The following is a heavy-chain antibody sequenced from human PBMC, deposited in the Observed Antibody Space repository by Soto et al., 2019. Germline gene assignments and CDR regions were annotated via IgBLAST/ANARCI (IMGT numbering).Heavy chain of an antibody. CDR2: ISVSDAFI. Sequence: GGSLRLSCAASGFNVGAFAVNWVRQAPGKGLEWVSGISVSDAFIYYADSVRGRFSISRDASENILYLQMNSLRVDDTALYYCTRETVAGITGLDYWGPGTLVTVS. CDR1: GFNVGAFA. J-gene: IGHJ4*02. V-gene: IGHV3-23*01. CDR3: TRETVAGITGLDY. D-gene: IGHD1-20*01.